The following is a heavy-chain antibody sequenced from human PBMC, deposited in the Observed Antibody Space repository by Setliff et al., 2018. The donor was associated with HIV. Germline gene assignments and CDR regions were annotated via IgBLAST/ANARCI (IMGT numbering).Heavy chain of an antibody. Sequence: GGSLRLSCAASGFTFSSYAMHWVRQAPGKGLEWVAAISYDGSNKYYADSVKGRFTISRDNSKNTLYLQMNSLRAEDTAVYYCARDVGGPYYYDSSGPPYYYYGMDVWGQGTTVTVSS. V-gene: IGHV3-30-3*01. CDR3: ARDVGGPYYYDSSGPPYYYYGMDV. J-gene: IGHJ6*02. CDR1: GFTFSSYA. CDR2: ISYDGSNK. D-gene: IGHD3-22*01.